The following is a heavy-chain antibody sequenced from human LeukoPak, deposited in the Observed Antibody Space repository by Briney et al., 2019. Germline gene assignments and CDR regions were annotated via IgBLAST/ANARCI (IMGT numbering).Heavy chain of an antibody. CDR1: GFSVSGYW. Sequence: GGSLRLSCAVSGFSVSGYWMTWVRQAPGKGLEWVATISNIGSEKNYVDSVKGRFTISRDNAENSLFLQMNSLRVEDTAVYYCAREWQGGIAAAGTRIEGDYWGQGTLVAVSS. CDR3: AREWQGGIAAAGTRIEGDY. CDR2: ISNIGSEK. D-gene: IGHD6-13*01. V-gene: IGHV3-7*01. J-gene: IGHJ4*02.